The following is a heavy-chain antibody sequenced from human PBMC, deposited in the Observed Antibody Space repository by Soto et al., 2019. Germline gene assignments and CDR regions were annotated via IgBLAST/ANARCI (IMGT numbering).Heavy chain of an antibody. CDR1: GYTFTSYG. V-gene: IGHV1-18*01. Sequence: QVQLVQSGAEVKKPGASVKVSCKASGYTFTSYGISWVRQAPGQGLEWMGWISAYNGNTNYAQKLQGRVTMTTDTSTSTAYXELRXLXXXXXXXXXXXXXXXXXXXXXXXXQGTLVTVSS. CDR2: ISAYNGNT. J-gene: IGHJ4*02. CDR3: XXXXXXXXXXXX.